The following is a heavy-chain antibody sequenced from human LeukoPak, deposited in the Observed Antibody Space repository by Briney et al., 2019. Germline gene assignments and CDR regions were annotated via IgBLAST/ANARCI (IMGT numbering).Heavy chain of an antibody. CDR1: GFTFSSYS. CDR2: ISSSSSYI. CDR3: ARAAGDVHYYYGMDV. J-gene: IGHJ6*02. Sequence: GGSLRLSCAASGFTFSSYSMNWVRQAPGKGLEWVSSISSSSSYIYYADSVKGRFTISRDNAKNSLYLQMNSLRAEDTAVYYCARAAGDVHYYYGMDVWGQGTTDTVSS. D-gene: IGHD3-10*01. V-gene: IGHV3-21*01.